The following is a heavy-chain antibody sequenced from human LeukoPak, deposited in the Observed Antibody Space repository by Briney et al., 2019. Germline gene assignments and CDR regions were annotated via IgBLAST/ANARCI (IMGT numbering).Heavy chain of an antibody. CDR1: GGSISNTNW. V-gene: IGHV4-4*02. CDR2: VNLQGST. Sequence: KPSGTLFLTCGVSGGSISNTNWWTWFRQPPGKGLEWIGEVNLQGSTNYNPSLESRVAISVDKSENHISLKLTSVTAADTAVYYCAREGGPYRPLDYSGQGTLVTVAS. J-gene: IGHJ4*02. CDR3: AREGGPYRPLDY.